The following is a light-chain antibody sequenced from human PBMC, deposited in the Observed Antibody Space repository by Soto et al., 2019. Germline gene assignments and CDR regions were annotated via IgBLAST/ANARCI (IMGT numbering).Light chain of an antibody. J-gene: IGLJ1*01. V-gene: IGLV1-40*01. CDR2: SSV. CDR3: QSYDSRLSGDV. CDR1: SSNIGAGYD. Sequence: QSVLTQPPSVSGAPGQGVTISCTGSSSNIGAGYDVHWYQQLPGTAPKLLIYSSVNRPSGVPDRFSASKSGASASLAITGLQAEDEGDYYCQSYDSRLSGDVFGAGTKVTVL.